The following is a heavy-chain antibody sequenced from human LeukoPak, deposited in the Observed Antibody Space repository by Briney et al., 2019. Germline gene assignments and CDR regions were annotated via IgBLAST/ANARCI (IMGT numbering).Heavy chain of an antibody. CDR1: GGSISSYY. CDR2: IYYSGST. D-gene: IGHD2-15*01. J-gene: IGHJ3*02. V-gene: IGHV4-59*08. Sequence: SETLSLTCTVSGGSISSYYWSWIRQPPGKGLEWIGYIYYSGSTNYNPSLKSRVTISVDTSKNQFSLKLSSVTAADTAAYYCARLTNLVVVRAFDIWGQGTMVTVSS. CDR3: ARLTNLVVVRAFDI.